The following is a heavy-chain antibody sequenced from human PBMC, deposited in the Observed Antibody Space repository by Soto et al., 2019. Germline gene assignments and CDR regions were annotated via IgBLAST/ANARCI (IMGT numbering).Heavy chain of an antibody. V-gene: IGHV4-59*01. CDR2: LHYSGSA. D-gene: IGHD3-16*01. J-gene: IGHJ4*02. Sequence: PSETLSLTCTVSGASMIDYYGSWIRQSPGKGLEHIGYLHYSGSANYNPSLKSRVTISMDTSKNQFFLKLNSVTAADTAIYYCARSGHTFVGVVWGQGIPVTVSS. CDR1: GASMIDYY. CDR3: ARSGHTFVGVV.